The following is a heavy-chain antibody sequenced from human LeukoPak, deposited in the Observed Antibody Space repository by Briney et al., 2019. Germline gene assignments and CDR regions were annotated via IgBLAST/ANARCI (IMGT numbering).Heavy chain of an antibody. V-gene: IGHV4-39*01. CDR3: ARHKIMVRGGYNWFDP. D-gene: IGHD3-10*01. CDR1: GGSISSSSYY. CDR2: IYYSGST. J-gene: IGHJ5*02. Sequence: PSETLSLTCTVSGGSISSSSYYWGWIRQPPGKGLEWIGSIYYSGSTYYNPSLKSRVTISVDTSKNQFSLKLSSVTAADTAVYYCARHKIMVRGGYNWFDPWGQGTLVTVSS.